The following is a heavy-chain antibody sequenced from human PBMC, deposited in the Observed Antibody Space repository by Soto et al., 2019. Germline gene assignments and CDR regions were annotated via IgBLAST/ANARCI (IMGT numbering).Heavy chain of an antibody. J-gene: IGHJ4*02. Sequence: QVQLVESGGGVVQPGRSLRLSCAASGFTFSSYGMHWVRQAPGKGLEWMGIINPSGGSTSYAQKFQGRVTMTRDTSTSTVYMELSSLRSEDTAVYYCARVRGGCSSTSCWYYFDYWGQGTLVTVSS. CDR1: GFTFSSYG. D-gene: IGHD2-2*01. V-gene: IGHV1-46*03. CDR3: ARVRGGCSSTSCWYYFDY. CDR2: INPSGGST.